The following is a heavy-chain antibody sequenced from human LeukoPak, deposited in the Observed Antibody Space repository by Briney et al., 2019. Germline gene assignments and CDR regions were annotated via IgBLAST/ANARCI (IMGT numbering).Heavy chain of an antibody. J-gene: IGHJ6*03. CDR3: AGYAGYSNGDYYYMDV. D-gene: IGHD5-18*01. Sequence: ASVEVSCKASGYTFTSYDINWVRQATGQGLEWMGWMNPNSGNTGYAQKFQGRVTMTRNTSISTAYMELSSLRSEDTAVYYCAGYAGYSNGDYYYMDVWGKGTTVTVSS. V-gene: IGHV1-8*01. CDR1: GYTFTSYD. CDR2: MNPNSGNT.